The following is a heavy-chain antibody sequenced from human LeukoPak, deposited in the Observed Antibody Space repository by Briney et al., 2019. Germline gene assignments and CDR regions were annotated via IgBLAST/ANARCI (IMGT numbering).Heavy chain of an antibody. V-gene: IGHV4-59*01. J-gene: IGHJ4*02. D-gene: IGHD3-10*01. Sequence: PSETLSLTCTVSGGSISSYYWSWIRQPPGKGLEWIGYIYYSGSTNYNPSLKSRVTISVDTSKNQLSLKLSSVTAADTAVYYCAASMVRGVIITRKPYLFDYWGQGTLVTVSS. CDR1: GGSISSYY. CDR2: IYYSGST. CDR3: AASMVRGVIITRKPYLFDY.